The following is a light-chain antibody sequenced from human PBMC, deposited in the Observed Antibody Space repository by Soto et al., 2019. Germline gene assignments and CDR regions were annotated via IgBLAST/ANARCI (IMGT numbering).Light chain of an antibody. CDR3: QQYTNWPPIT. V-gene: IGKV3-15*01. CDR1: QSVTSN. Sequence: EVVMTQSPATLSVSPWERATLSCMASQSVTSNYLAWYQQKPGQAPRLLIYGSSTRATGVPARFSGSGSGADFTLTISNLQSEDFAVYYCQQYTNWPPITFGQGTRWRL. J-gene: IGKJ5*01. CDR2: GSS.